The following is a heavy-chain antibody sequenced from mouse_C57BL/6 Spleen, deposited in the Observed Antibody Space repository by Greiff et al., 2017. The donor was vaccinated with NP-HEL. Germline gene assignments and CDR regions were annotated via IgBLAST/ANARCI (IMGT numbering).Heavy chain of an antibody. CDR2: IDPNSGGT. CDR1: GYTFTSYW. J-gene: IGHJ4*01. CDR3: ARQSTTVVERDYYAMDY. V-gene: IGHV1-72*01. Sequence: VQLQQSGAELVKPGASVKLSCKASGYTFTSYWMHWVKQRPGRGLEWIGRIDPNSGGTKYNEKFKSKATLTVDKPSSTAYMQLSSLTSEDSAVYYCARQSTTVVERDYYAMDYWGQGTSVTVSS. D-gene: IGHD1-1*01.